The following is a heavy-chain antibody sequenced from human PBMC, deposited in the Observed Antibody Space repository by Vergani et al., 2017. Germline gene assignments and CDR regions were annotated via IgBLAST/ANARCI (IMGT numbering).Heavy chain of an antibody. J-gene: IGHJ6*02. CDR2: FDPEDGET. D-gene: IGHD5-18*01. V-gene: IGHV1-24*01. Sequence: QVQLVQSGAEVKKPGASVKVSCKVSGYTLTEFSSHWVRQAPGKGLGWMGGFDPEDGETIYAQKFQGIVTMTEDQSTDTAYMELSSLRSDDTALYYCTLDTAMGYYCYGMDVWGQGP. CDR3: TLDTAMGYYCYGMDV. CDR1: GYTLTEFS.